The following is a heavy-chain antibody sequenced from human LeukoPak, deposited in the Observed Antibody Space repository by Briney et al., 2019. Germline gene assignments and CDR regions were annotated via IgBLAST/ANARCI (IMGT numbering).Heavy chain of an antibody. CDR1: GFSFTSYW. D-gene: IGHD3-22*01. V-gene: IGHV3-7*03. J-gene: IGHJ4*02. CDR2: INQDAGTT. Sequence: GGSLRFSCVASGFSFTSYWMSWVRQAPGKGLEFVANINQDAGTTNYVDSVKGRFTISRDNAENSLYLQMNSLGLVYAALYYCAKDIGDSVGYNYFDSWGQGTLVTVSS. CDR3: AKDIGDSVGYNYFDS.